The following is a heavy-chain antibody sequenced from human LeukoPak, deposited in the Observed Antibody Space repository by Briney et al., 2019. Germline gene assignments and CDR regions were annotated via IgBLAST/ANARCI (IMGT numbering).Heavy chain of an antibody. CDR1: GFTLSDYY. CDR2: ISSSGTST. J-gene: IGHJ4*02. CDR3: ARALIETGTSFDY. Sequence: GGSLRLSCAASGFTLSDYYMSWIRQYPGKGLEWVSCISSSGTSTYYADSVKGRFTISRDNAKNSLYLQMNSLRAEDTAVYYCARALIETGTSFDYWGQGTLVTVSS. V-gene: IGHV3-11*04. D-gene: IGHD1-7*01.